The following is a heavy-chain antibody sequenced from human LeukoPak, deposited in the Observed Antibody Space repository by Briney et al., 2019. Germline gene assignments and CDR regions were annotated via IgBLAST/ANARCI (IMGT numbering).Heavy chain of an antibody. Sequence: SETLSLTCTVSGDSISSSSSYWGWIRQPPGKGLEWIGEINHSGSTNYNPSLKSRVTISVDTSKNQSSLKLSSVTAADTAVYYCARFRASSSWYYYYMDVWGKGTTVTISS. CDR3: ARFRASSSWYYYYMDV. V-gene: IGHV4-39*07. J-gene: IGHJ6*03. D-gene: IGHD6-13*01. CDR1: GDSISSSSSY. CDR2: INHSGST.